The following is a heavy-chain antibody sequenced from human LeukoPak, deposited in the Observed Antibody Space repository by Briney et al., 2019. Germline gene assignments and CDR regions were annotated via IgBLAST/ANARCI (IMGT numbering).Heavy chain of an antibody. V-gene: IGHV3-53*01. Sequence: GGSLRLSCAASGFTVSYNHMSWVRQAPGKGLEWVSLIYSHGATDYADSVKGRFTISRDTSKNTLYLQMNSLRAEDTAVYFCATYNNGLHSFDYWGQGTLVTVSS. CDR1: GFTVSYNH. J-gene: IGHJ4*02. D-gene: IGHD1-14*01. CDR3: ATYNNGLHSFDY. CDR2: IYSHGAT.